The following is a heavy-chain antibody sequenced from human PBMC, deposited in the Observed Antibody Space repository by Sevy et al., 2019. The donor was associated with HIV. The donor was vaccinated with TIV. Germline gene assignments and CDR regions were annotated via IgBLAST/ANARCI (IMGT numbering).Heavy chain of an antibody. D-gene: IGHD2-8*01. CDR3: CTEGNVLLAEGWGHWFDP. CDR1: GFTFNNAW. J-gene: IGHJ5*02. V-gene: IGHV3-15*01. Sequence: GGSLRLSCAASGFTFNNAWMSWVRQAPRKGLEWIGRIKNKSDGGTTDYAAPVKGRFTISRNDSKNTLYLQMNSLKTEDTAVYYCCTEGNVLLAEGWGHWFDPWGQGTLVTVSS. CDR2: IKNKSDGGTT.